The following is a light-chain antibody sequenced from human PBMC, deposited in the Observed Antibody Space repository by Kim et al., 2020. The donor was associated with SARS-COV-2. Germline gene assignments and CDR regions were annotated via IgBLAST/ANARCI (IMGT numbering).Light chain of an antibody. V-gene: IGKV1-5*03. CDR1: QSISSW. J-gene: IGKJ4*01. CDR3: QQYNSYSLT. Sequence: ASVGDKVTITCRASQSISSWLAWYQQKPGKAPKLLIYKASSLESGVPSRFSGSGSGTEFTLTISSLQPDDFATYYCQQYNSYSLTFGGGTKVDIK. CDR2: KAS.